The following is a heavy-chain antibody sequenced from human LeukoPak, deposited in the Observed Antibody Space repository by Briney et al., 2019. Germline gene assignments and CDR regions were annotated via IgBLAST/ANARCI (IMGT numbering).Heavy chain of an antibody. CDR1: GFTFSAYA. V-gene: IGHV3-23*01. CDR3: ARSQTHSNSWGDFQH. D-gene: IGHD2-2*01. Sequence: GGSLRLSCTASGFTFSAYALTWLRQAQGRGWSGSQLLAVMVEDTDSVKGRFTISRDNSKSTVYLQLDSLRAEDTAVYYCARSQTHSNSWGDFQHWGQGTLVSVSS. CDR2: LAVMVE. J-gene: IGHJ1*01.